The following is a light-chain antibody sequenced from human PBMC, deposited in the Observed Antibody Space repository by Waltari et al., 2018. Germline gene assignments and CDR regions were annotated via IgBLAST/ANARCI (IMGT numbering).Light chain of an antibody. CDR3: QQYEKSPVT. Sequence: IVLTQSPGTLSLSPGDRATLSCRASQTVSSTYLVWYHQKPGQAPRLLIHGASTRATGIPDRFSGSGSGTDFTLTISRLEPEDLGVYYCQQYEKSPVTFGGGSKVEIK. CDR2: GAS. V-gene: IGKV3-20*01. CDR1: QTVSSTY. J-gene: IGKJ4*01.